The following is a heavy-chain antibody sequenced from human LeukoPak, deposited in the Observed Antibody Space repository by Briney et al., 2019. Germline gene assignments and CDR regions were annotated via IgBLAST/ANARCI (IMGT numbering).Heavy chain of an antibody. CDR3: ARGGIDIVTVPVSNWFDP. V-gene: IGHV1-18*01. D-gene: IGHD2/OR15-2a*01. CDR1: GYTFINYG. J-gene: IGHJ5*02. Sequence: ASVTVSFKASGYTFINYGITWVRQVPGQGLEGMGWSSPYNGKTNYAHKLQGRVTMPTDTSTNTAYMELRSLRSDDTAVYYCARGGIDIVTVPVSNWFDPWGQGTLVTVSS. CDR2: SSPYNGKT.